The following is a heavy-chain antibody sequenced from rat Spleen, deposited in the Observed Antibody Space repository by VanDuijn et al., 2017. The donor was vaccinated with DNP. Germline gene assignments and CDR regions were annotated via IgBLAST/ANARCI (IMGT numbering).Heavy chain of an antibody. V-gene: IGHV5-22*01. J-gene: IGHJ2*01. CDR1: GFTSSDYY. Sequence: EVQLVESGGGLAQPGRSLKLSCAASGFTSSDYYMAWVRRAPTKGLEWVAYISHDVITNYNGGSVKGRFTISRDVAKSTLYLEMNSLRSEDMATYYCARYSLRRVWDYWGQGVMVTVSS. CDR2: ISHDVITN. CDR3: ARYSLRRVWDY. D-gene: IGHD1-11*01.